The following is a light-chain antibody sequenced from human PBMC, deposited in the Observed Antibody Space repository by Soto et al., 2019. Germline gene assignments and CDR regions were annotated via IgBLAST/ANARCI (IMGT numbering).Light chain of an antibody. CDR2: AAS. V-gene: IGKV1-39*01. J-gene: IGKJ2*01. CDR3: QQSYSAPYT. CDR1: QSIYSS. Sequence: DIQMTQSPSSLSASVGDRVTITCRASQSIYSSLNWYHQKPGKAPKLLIYAASNLQSGVPSRFSGSGSGTDVTLRISSLQPEDFATYYCQQSYSAPYTFGQGNKLEI.